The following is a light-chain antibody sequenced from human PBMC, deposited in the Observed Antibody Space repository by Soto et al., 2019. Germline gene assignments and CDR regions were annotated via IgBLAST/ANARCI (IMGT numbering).Light chain of an antibody. V-gene: IGLV1-44*01. J-gene: IGLJ3*02. CDR1: SSDIGGNL. CDR2: TDY. Sequence: QSVLTQPPSASGTPGQRVTISCSGSSSDIGGNLVSWYHQLPGAAPKLLIYTDYQRPSGVPDRFSGSRSGTSASLAISGLQSEDEADYYCASWDDSLSGGVFGGGTKLTVL. CDR3: ASWDDSLSGGV.